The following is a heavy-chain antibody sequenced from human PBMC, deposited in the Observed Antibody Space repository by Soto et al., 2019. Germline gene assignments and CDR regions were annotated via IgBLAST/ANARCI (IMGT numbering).Heavy chain of an antibody. V-gene: IGHV3-30-3*01. D-gene: IGHD3-16*01. Sequence: GGSLRLSCAASGFTFSSYAMHWVRQAPGKGLEWVEVISYDGSNKYYADSVKGRFTISRDNSKNTLYLQMNSLRAEDTAVYYCASVYDYAWGSYGAFDIWGQGTMVTV. J-gene: IGHJ3*02. CDR1: GFTFSSYA. CDR3: ASVYDYAWGSYGAFDI. CDR2: ISYDGSNK.